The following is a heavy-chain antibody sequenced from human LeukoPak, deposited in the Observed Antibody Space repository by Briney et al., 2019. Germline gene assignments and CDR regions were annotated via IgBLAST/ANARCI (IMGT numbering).Heavy chain of an antibody. J-gene: IGHJ4*02. CDR1: GGSFSSYA. CDR3: ARGWLAETTVVTPYNY. Sequence: GASVKVSCKASGGSFSSYAISWVRQAPGQGLEWVGGIIPIFGTANYAQKFQDRVTITAVESMSTVYMELSSLRSEDTAVYYCARGWLAETTVVTPYNYWGQGTLVTVSS. V-gene: IGHV1-69*13. D-gene: IGHD4-23*01. CDR2: IIPIFGTA.